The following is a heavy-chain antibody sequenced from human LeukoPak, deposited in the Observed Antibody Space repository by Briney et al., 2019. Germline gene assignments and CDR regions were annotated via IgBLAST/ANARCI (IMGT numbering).Heavy chain of an antibody. V-gene: IGHV4-4*07. D-gene: IGHD6-6*01. CDR1: GGSISSYY. Sequence: SETLSLTCTVSGGSISSYYWSWIRQPAGKGLEWIGRIHTSGSTAYNPSFKSRVTMSVDTSKNQFSLKVRSVTAADTAVYYCAREGSATARPFVSNDYWGQGTLVTVSS. CDR2: IHTSGST. CDR3: AREGSATARPFVSNDY. J-gene: IGHJ4*02.